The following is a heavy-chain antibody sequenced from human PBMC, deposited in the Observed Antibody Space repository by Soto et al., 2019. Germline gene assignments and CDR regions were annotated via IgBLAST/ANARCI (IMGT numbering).Heavy chain of an antibody. Sequence: GGSLRLSCAASGFIFSSFPMHWVRQAPGKGLEWVAVVSKDGSDKHYADSVKGRFTISRDNSENTLHLQMNSLRPEDTGVYYCARSYCGDNCALDYWGQGTPVTV. CDR2: VSKDGSDK. V-gene: IGHV3-30-3*01. CDR3: ARSYCGDNCALDY. D-gene: IGHD2-21*02. J-gene: IGHJ4*02. CDR1: GFIFSSFP.